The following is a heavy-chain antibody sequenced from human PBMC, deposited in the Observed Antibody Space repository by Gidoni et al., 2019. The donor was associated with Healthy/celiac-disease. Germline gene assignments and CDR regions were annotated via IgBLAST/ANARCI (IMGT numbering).Heavy chain of an antibody. D-gene: IGHD6-19*01. V-gene: IGHV3-21*01. CDR3: ARDGLFGRAVAGPIDY. Sequence: EVQLVESGGGLVKPGGSLRLSCAASGFTFSSYSMNWVRQAPGKGLEWVSSISSSSSYIYYADSVKGRFTISRDNAKNSLYLQMNSLRAEDTAVYYCARDGLFGRAVAGPIDYWGQGTLVTVSS. CDR2: ISSSSSYI. CDR1: GFTFSSYS. J-gene: IGHJ4*02.